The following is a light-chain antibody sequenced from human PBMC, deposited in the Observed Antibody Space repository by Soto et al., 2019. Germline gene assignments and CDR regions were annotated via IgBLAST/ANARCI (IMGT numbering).Light chain of an antibody. V-gene: IGLV4-69*01. CDR2: LNSDGSH. J-gene: IGLJ3*02. Sequence: QSVLTQSPSASASLGASVKLTCTLSSGHSSYAIVWHQQQPEKGPRYLMRLNSDGSHNKGDGIPDRFSGSSSGAERYLTISSLQSEDEADYYCQTWDSGIRVFGGGTKLTVL. CDR3: QTWDSGIRV. CDR1: SGHSSYA.